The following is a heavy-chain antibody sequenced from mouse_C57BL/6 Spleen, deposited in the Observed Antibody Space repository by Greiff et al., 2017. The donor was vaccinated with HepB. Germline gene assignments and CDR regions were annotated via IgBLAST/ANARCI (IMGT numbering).Heavy chain of an antibody. D-gene: IGHD1-1*01. V-gene: IGHV1-82*01. Sequence: VQLQQSGPELVKPGASVKISCKASGYAFSSSWMNWVKQRPGKGLEWIGRIYPGDGDTNYNGKFKGKATLTADKSSRTAYMQLRSLTSEDSAVYFCARKGYGSSWYFDVWGTGTTVTVSS. CDR3: ARKGYGSSWYFDV. CDR1: GYAFSSSW. CDR2: IYPGDGDT. J-gene: IGHJ1*03.